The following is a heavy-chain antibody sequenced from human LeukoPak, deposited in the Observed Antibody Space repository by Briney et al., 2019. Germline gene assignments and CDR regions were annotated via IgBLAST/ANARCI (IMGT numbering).Heavy chain of an antibody. J-gene: IGHJ6*03. CDR3: ARGFGDPLDYYYYMDV. V-gene: IGHV3-7*01. Sequence: PGGSLRLSCAASGFTFSNAWMSWVRQAPGKGLEWVANIKQDGSEKYYVDSVKGRFTISRDNAKNSLYLQMNSLRAEDTAVYFCARGFGDPLDYYYYMDVWGKGTTVTISS. CDR1: GFTFSNAW. CDR2: IKQDGSEK. D-gene: IGHD3-10*01.